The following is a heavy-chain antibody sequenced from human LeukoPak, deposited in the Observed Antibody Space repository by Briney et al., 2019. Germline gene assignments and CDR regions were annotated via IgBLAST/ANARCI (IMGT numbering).Heavy chain of an antibody. J-gene: IGHJ4*02. CDR1: GYTFTSYD. D-gene: IGHD6-13*01. V-gene: IGHV1-8*01. CDR2: MNPNSGNT. Sequence: ASVKVSCKASGYTFTSYDINWVRQATGQGLEWKGWMNPNSGNTGYAQKFQGRVTMTRNTSISTAYMELSSLRSEDTAVYYCARGGAHYSSREGYADYWGQGTLVTVSS. CDR3: ARGGAHYSSREGYADY.